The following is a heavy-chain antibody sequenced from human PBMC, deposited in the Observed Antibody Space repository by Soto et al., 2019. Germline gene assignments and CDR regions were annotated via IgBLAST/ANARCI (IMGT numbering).Heavy chain of an antibody. CDR2: VAHDGRNT. D-gene: IGHD6-19*01. Sequence: VQLVESGGGVVQPGRSLRLSCAASGFTFSDYAMHWGRQAPGKGLEWVAVVAHDGRNTHYADSVKGRFTISRDRSKNTFSLEMTSLRAADTAVYYCAKGVRQWLVTSDFNYWGQGALVTVSS. CDR3: AKGVRQWLVTSDFNY. CDR1: GFTFSDYA. J-gene: IGHJ4*02. V-gene: IGHV3-30*18.